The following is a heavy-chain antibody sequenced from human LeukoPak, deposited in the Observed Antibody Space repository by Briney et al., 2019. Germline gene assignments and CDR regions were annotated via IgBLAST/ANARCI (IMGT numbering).Heavy chain of an antibody. CDR3: VGGDY. CDR1: GLTFSIHW. CDR2: INQDGSDK. Sequence: GGSLRLSCAASGLTFSIHWMNWVRQAPGKGLECVANINQDGSDKYYVGSVKDRFTISRDNTKNSLYLQMNSLRAEDTAVYYCVGGDYWGQGTLVTVSS. V-gene: IGHV3-7*01. J-gene: IGHJ4*02.